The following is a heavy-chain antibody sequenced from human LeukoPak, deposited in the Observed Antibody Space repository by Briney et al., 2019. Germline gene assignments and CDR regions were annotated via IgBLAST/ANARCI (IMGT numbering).Heavy chain of an antibody. CDR2: VSQDEKTK. V-gene: IGHV3-30*04. Sequence: GGSLRLSCTASRFTFSSYAMHWVRQVPGKGLEWVASVSQDEKTKLYVDSVKGRFTISRDNSRNTLYLQVNSLRGEDTAVYFCAKDVPASWAPDYWGQGTLVTVSS. CDR1: RFTFSSYA. D-gene: IGHD3-16*01. CDR3: AKDVPASWAPDY. J-gene: IGHJ4*02.